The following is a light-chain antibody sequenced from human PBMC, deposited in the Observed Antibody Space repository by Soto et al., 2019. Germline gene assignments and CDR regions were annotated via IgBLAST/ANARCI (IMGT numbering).Light chain of an antibody. Sequence: QSVLTQPPSASGTPGQRDTISCSGSSSNIGSNYVYGYQRLPGTVPNLLIYRNSERPSGVPDRFSGSKSGTSASLAISGLRSEDEADYYCAAWDDSLSGVVFGGGPKLTVL. J-gene: IGLJ2*01. CDR3: AAWDDSLSGVV. CDR2: RNS. CDR1: SSNIGSNY. V-gene: IGLV1-47*01.